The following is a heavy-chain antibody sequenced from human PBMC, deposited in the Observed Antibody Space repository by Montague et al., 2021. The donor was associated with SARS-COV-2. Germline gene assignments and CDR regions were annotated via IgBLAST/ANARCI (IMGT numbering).Heavy chain of an antibody. D-gene: IGHD6-13*01. V-gene: IGHV3-66*01. CDR3: ARDQRSWSFEAWRPTGYYYGMDV. CDR1: GFTVSSNY. CDR2: IYSGCST. J-gene: IGHJ6*02. Sequence: SLRLSCAASGFTVSSNYVSWARQAPGKGLEWVSVIYSGCSTYYADSVKGRFTISRDNSKNTLYPQMNSLRAEDTAVYYCARDQRSWSFEAWRPTGYYYGMDVWGQGTTVTVSS.